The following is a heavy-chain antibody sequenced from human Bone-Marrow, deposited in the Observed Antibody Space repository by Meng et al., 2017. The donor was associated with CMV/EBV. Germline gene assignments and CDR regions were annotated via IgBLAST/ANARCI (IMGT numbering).Heavy chain of an antibody. CDR3: ARDPIGSGSYGMGGY. CDR1: GFTFDDYA. CDR2: ISWNSGSI. Sequence: SLKISCAASGFTFDDYAMHWVRQAPGKGLEWVSGISWNSGSIGYADSVKGRFTISRDNAKNSLYLQMNSLRADDTAVYYCARDPIGSGSYGMGGYWGQGTLVTVSS. J-gene: IGHJ4*02. V-gene: IGHV3-9*01. D-gene: IGHD3-10*01.